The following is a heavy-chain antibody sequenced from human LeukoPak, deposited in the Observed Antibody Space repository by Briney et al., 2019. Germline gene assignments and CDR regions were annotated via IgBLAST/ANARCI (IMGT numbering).Heavy chain of an antibody. Sequence: SETLSLTCAVYGGSFSGYNWSWIRQPPGKGLEWIGEISQSGSTNYNPSLKSRVTISVDTSKNQFSLKLTSVTAADTAVYYCARDRTTTRGNWFGPWGQGTLVTVSS. V-gene: IGHV4-34*01. D-gene: IGHD1-1*01. CDR2: ISQSGST. CDR1: GGSFSGYN. J-gene: IGHJ5*02. CDR3: ARDRTTTRGNWFGP.